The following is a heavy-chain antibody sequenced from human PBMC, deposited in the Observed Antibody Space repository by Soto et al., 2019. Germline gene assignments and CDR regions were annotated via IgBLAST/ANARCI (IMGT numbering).Heavy chain of an antibody. J-gene: IGHJ4*02. D-gene: IGHD1-26*01. CDR3: ASWRSYSGSYCFDY. CDR2: VVPMYDSV. CDR1: GGTFNTYT. Sequence: KVSCKASGGTFNTYTINWLRPAPGRGLEWVGQVVPMYDSVNYAETFQGRVTITVDKSTNTAYMELTSLRSQDTALYFCASWRSYSGSYCFDYWGQGTLVT. V-gene: IGHV1-69*06.